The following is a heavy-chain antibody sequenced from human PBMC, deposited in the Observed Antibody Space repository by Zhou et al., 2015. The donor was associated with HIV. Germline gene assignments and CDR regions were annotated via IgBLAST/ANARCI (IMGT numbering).Heavy chain of an antibody. Sequence: QVQLVQSGTEVKKPGSSVKVSCKASGGTFSGSDISWVRQGPWTRALSGWEVINPSGGSTSYAQKFQGRVTMTRDTSTSTVYMELSSLRSEDTAVYYCATPSHYYDSSGYPLDYWGQGTLVTVSS. D-gene: IGHD3-22*01. CDR1: GGTFSGSD. J-gene: IGHJ4*02. V-gene: IGHV1-46*01. CDR3: ATPSHYYDSSGYPLDY. CDR2: INPSGGST.